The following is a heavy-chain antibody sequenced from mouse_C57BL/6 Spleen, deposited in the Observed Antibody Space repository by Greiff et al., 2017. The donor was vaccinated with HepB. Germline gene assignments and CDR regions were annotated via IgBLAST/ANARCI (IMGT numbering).Heavy chain of an antibody. CDR3: ARKGDYYGSSSAWFAY. CDR2: ISDGGSYT. V-gene: IGHV5-4*01. CDR1: GFTFSSYA. Sequence: EVHLVESGGGLVKPGGSLKLSCAASGFTFSSYAMSWVRQTPEKRLEWVATISDGGSYTYYPDNVKGRFTISRDNAKNNLYLQMSHLKSEDTAMYYCARKGDYYGSSSAWFAYWGQGTLVTVSA. J-gene: IGHJ3*01. D-gene: IGHD1-1*01.